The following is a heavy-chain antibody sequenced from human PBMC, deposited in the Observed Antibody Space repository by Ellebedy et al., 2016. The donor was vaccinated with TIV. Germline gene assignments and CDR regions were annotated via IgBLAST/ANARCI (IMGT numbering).Heavy chain of an antibody. D-gene: IGHD5-24*01. J-gene: IGHJ3*02. V-gene: IGHV3-23*01. Sequence: GGSLRLXXAASGLSLSSYAMSWVRQAPGKGLEWVSAVGIGGGKTDYADAVKGRFTISRDNSKNTLYLQMNSLRVEDTAVYYCAKAVKRWLQFGDAFDIWGQGTTVTVSS. CDR1: GLSLSSYA. CDR3: AKAVKRWLQFGDAFDI. CDR2: VGIGGGKT.